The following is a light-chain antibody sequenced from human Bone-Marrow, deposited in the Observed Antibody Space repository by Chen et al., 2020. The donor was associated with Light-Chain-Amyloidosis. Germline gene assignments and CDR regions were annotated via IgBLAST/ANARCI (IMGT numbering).Light chain of an antibody. CDR3: SSFTSSSSYV. Sequence: QSALTQPASVSGSPGQSITISSTGTSGDFGAYNYVSWYQQHPGKAPKVMIYAVSNRPSGVSNRFSGSKSGNTASLTISGLQAEDEADYYCSSFTSSSSYVFGPGTKVTVL. CDR2: AVS. CDR1: SGDFGAYNY. J-gene: IGLJ1*01. V-gene: IGLV2-14*01.